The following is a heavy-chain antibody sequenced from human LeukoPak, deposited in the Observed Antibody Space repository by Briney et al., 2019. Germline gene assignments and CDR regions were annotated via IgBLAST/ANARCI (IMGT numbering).Heavy chain of an antibody. CDR1: GGSFSGYY. CDR3: ASQLPRGWFDP. V-gene: IGHV4-34*01. D-gene: IGHD3-10*01. Sequence: KPSETLSLTCAVYGGSFSGYYWSWIRQPPGKGLEWIGEINHSGGTNYNPSLKSRVTISVDTSKNQFSLKLSSVTAADTAVYYCASQLPRGWFDPWGQGTLVTVSS. CDR2: INHSGGT. J-gene: IGHJ5*02.